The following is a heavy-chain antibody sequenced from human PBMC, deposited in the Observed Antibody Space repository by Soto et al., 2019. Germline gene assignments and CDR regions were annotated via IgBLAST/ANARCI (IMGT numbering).Heavy chain of an antibody. V-gene: IGHV3-64*01. D-gene: IGHD1-7*01. J-gene: IGHJ4*02. CDR1: GFTFSSYD. CDR3: VRGVSGNYDY. Sequence: EVQLAESGGGMVQPGGSLRLSCVASGFTFSSYDMHWVRQAPGKGLEYVSSISSNGGTTYYGNSMKGRFTISRDNSKNTLYLQMGSLRAEDVAVYYCVRGVSGNYDYWGQGTLVTVSS. CDR2: ISSNGGTT.